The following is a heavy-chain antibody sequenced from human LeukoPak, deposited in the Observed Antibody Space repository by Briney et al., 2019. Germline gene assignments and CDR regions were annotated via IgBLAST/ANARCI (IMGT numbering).Heavy chain of an antibody. CDR2: IRYDGSNK. J-gene: IGHJ5*02. Sequence: GGSLRLSCSALGLTLSDHYMHWVRQAPGKGLEWVAFIRYDGSNKYYADSVKGRFTISRDNSKNTLYLQMNSLRAEDTAVYYCASLSVLRFSWGQGTLVTVSS. CDR1: GLTLSDHY. CDR3: ASLSVLRFS. V-gene: IGHV3-30*02. D-gene: IGHD3-3*01.